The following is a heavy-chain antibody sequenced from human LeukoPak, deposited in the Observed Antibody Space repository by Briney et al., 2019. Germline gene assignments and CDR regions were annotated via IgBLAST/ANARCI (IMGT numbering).Heavy chain of an antibody. Sequence: GGSLRLSCAASGFTFSDYYMSWIRQAPGKGLEWVSYISSSGSTIYYADSVKGRFTISRDNSKNTLYLQMNSLRAEDTAVYYCVKDLLYDSSGPYDAFDIWGQGTMVTVSS. V-gene: IGHV3-11*01. CDR3: VKDLLYDSSGPYDAFDI. CDR1: GFTFSDYY. J-gene: IGHJ3*02. CDR2: ISSSGSTI. D-gene: IGHD3-22*01.